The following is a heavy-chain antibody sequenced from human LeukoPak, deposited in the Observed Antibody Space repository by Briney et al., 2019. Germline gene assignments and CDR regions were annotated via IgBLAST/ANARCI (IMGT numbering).Heavy chain of an antibody. V-gene: IGHV3-66*01. CDR2: LHTGGST. Sequence: GGSLRLSCAASGFTVSSMHMSWVRQAPGKGLEWVSSLHTGGSTYYADSVRGRFTISRDNAKNSLYLQMNSLRAEDTAVYYCAREYQLLPLYYYYYYMDVWGKETTVTVSS. J-gene: IGHJ6*03. D-gene: IGHD2-2*01. CDR3: AREYQLLPLYYYYYYMDV. CDR1: GFTVSSMH.